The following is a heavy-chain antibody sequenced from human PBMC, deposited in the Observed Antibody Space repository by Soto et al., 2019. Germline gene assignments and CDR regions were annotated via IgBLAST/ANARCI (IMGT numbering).Heavy chain of an antibody. J-gene: IGHJ4*02. CDR3: ARYDYNGYYFDY. CDR1: GYTFTSYC. D-gene: IGHD4-4*01. V-gene: IGHV1-18*01. CDR2: ISAYNGNT. Sequence: ASVKVSCKASGYTFTSYCISWVRQAPGQGLEWMGWISAYNGNTNYAQKLQGRVTMTTDTSTTTAYMELSSLKSDDTAVYYCARYDYNGYYFDYWGQGTLVTVSS.